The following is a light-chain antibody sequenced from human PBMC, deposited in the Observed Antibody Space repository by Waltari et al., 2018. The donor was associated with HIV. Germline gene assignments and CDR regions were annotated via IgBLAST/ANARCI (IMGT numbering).Light chain of an antibody. Sequence: SALTQPPSASGSPGQSVTISCPGTSSDGGGSNYVSGYQQHPCKAPKVIIYEVSKRPSGVPDRFSGSKSGNTASLTVSGLQAEDEADYYCSSYAGSNWVFGGGTKLTVL. V-gene: IGLV2-8*01. CDR2: EVS. CDR1: SSDGGGSNY. J-gene: IGLJ3*02. CDR3: SSYAGSNWV.